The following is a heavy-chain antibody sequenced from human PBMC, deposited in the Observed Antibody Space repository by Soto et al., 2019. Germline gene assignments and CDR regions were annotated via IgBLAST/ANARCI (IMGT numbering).Heavy chain of an antibody. CDR3: AAELGFGKLSVV. Sequence: SVKVSCKASGDTFKNCVISWVRQAPGQGLEWMGGIIPLFGTTDFAQRFQGRLTITTDESTTTAYMELSRLRSEDTATYYCAAELGFGKLSVVWGQGTTVIV. CDR1: GDTFKNCV. V-gene: IGHV1-69*05. D-gene: IGHD3-10*01. J-gene: IGHJ6*02. CDR2: IIPLFGTT.